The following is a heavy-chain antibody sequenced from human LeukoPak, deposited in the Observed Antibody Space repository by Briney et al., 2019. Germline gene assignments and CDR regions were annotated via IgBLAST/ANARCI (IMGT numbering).Heavy chain of an antibody. CDR3: ARRLGTTEDFDY. D-gene: IGHD1-7*01. J-gene: IGHJ4*02. CDR2: IYPADSDT. Sequence: GESLKISRKVSGYSSTDYWIGWVRQMPGKGLEWMGIIYPADSDTKYSPSFQGQVTISADKSISTAYLQWSSLKASDTAMYYCARRLGTTEDFDYWGQGTLVTVSS. V-gene: IGHV5-51*01. CDR1: GYSSTDYW.